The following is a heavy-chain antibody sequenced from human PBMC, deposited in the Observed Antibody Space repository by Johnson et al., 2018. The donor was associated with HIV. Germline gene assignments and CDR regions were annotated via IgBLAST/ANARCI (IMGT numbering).Heavy chain of an antibody. J-gene: IGHJ3*02. D-gene: IGHD5-12*01. CDR2: INWNGDTT. V-gene: IGHV3-20*04. CDR3: ASSAPGLRPNDALDI. Sequence: VQLVESGGGVVRPGGSLRLSCTTSEFIFDDYGMSWVRQAPGKGLEWVSGINWNGDTTAYADSVKGRFTISRDNAKNSLYLQMNSLRAEDTAVYYCASSAPGLRPNDALDIVGQGTMVTVSS. CDR1: EFIFDDYG.